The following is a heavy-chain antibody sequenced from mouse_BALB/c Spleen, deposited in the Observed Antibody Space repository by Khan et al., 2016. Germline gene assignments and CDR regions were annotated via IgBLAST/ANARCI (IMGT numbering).Heavy chain of an antibody. V-gene: IGHV3-6*02. CDR1: GYSIASGYY. CDR3: AIFYYGSSYYYYAMDF. CDR2: ISYDGSN. D-gene: IGHD1-1*01. Sequence: EVKLEESGPGLVKPSQSLSLTCSVTGYSIASGYYWNWIRQFPGNKLEWMGYISYDGSNNYNPSLKNRISITRDTSKNQFFLKLNSVTTEDTATYYCAIFYYGSSYYYYAMDFWGQGTSVTVSS. J-gene: IGHJ4*01.